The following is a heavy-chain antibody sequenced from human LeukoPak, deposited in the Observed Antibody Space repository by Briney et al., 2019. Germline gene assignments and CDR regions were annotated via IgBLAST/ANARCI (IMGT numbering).Heavy chain of an antibody. CDR3: ARYGSGMNYKDPFDY. V-gene: IGHV3-48*01. Sequence: GGSLRLSCAASGFTFSSYTMNRVRQAPGKGLEWVSHISANSDSIFYADSVKGRFSISRDNAKKSLYLQMNSLRAEDTAVYYCARYGSGMNYKDPFDYWGQGTLVTVSS. D-gene: IGHD3-10*01. CDR1: GFTFSSYT. J-gene: IGHJ4*02. CDR2: ISANSDSI.